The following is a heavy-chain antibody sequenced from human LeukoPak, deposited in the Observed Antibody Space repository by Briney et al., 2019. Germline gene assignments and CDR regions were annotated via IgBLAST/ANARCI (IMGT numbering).Heavy chain of an antibody. V-gene: IGHV4-59*08. CDR3: ARQYCSPSSCHNFDY. Sequence: SETLSLTCTVSGGSISSFLWSWIRQSPGKGLEWIGYINYSGTTNYNPSLKSRVTISVDTSKNQFSLKLSSVTAADTAVYYCARQYCSPSSCHNFDYWGQGTLVTVSS. J-gene: IGHJ4*02. CDR2: INYSGTT. CDR1: GGSISSFL. D-gene: IGHD2-2*01.